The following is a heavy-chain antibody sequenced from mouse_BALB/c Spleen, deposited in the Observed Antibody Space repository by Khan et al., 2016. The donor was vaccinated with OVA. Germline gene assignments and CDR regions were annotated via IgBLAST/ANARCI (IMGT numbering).Heavy chain of an antibody. CDR3: ARPPYFSYTLDY. Sequence: QIQLVQSGPELKKPGETVKISCKASGYTFTNYGMSWVKQSPGKALKWMGWINTYTGEPTYADDFKGRFAFSLETSASTAYLQINNLKNEDTATYFCARPPYFSYTLDYWGQGTSVTVSS. D-gene: IGHD2-10*01. CDR2: INTYTGEP. CDR1: GYTFTNYG. V-gene: IGHV9-3-1*01. J-gene: IGHJ4*01.